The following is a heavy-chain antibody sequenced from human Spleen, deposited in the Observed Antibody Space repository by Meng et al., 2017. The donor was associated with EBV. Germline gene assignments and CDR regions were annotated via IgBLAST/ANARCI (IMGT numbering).Heavy chain of an antibody. J-gene: IGHJ4*02. V-gene: IGHV4-34*01. CDR3: ASNIKVPRY. CDR1: GGSFSDYY. Sequence: QVQLRQWGVGLLKPSETLSLTCVVHGGSFSDYYWTWIRQPPGMGLEWIGEINHSGITSYNPSLRSRVTISVDTSKNQFSLKLTSVTAADTAVYYCASNIKVPRYWGQGTLVTVSS. CDR2: INHSGIT. D-gene: IGHD2/OR15-2a*01.